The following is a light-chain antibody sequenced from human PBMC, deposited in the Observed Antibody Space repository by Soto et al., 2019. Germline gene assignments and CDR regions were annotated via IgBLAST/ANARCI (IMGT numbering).Light chain of an antibody. CDR1: QRISSNS. J-gene: IGKJ2*01. CDR3: QSYGTSPRYT. V-gene: IGKV3-20*01. CDR2: SAF. Sequence: EIVLTQSPGTLSLSPGERASLSCRASQRISSNSLVWYQQKPGQAPRFVIYSAFSRATGIPDRFSGSGSGTVFTLIISILEGEDFAVYYCQSYGTSPRYTFGQGTKLEI.